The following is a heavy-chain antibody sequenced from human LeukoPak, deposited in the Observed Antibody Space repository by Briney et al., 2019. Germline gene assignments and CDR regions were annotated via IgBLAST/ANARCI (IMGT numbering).Heavy chain of an antibody. Sequence: SETLSLTCTVSGYSISSPYYWGWIRQPPGKGLEGIGSFYHSGSTYYNPSLKSRVTISVDTSKNQFSLKLSSVTAADTAVYYCAREERGRGGFVDPWGQGTLVTVSS. CDR3: AREERGRGGFVDP. J-gene: IGHJ5*02. V-gene: IGHV4-38-2*02. CDR1: GYSISSPYY. D-gene: IGHD3-16*01. CDR2: FYHSGST.